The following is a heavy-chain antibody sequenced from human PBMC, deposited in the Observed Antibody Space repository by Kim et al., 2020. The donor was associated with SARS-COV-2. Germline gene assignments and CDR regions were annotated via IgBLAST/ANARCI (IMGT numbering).Heavy chain of an antibody. CDR1: GGTFSSYA. V-gene: IGHV1-69*13. CDR3: ARDPRKAARTDAFDI. CDR2: IIPIFGTA. J-gene: IGHJ3*02. Sequence: SVKVSCKASGGTFSSYAISWVRQAPGQGLEWMGGIIPIFGTANYAQKFQGRVTITADESTSTAYMELSSLRSEDTAVYYCARDPRKAARTDAFDIWGQGTMVTVSS. D-gene: IGHD6-6*01.